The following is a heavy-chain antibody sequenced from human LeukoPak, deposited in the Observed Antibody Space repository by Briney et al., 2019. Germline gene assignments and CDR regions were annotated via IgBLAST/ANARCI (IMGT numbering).Heavy chain of an antibody. CDR2: INSDGSTT. CDR1: GFPLSYSW. J-gene: IGHJ6*02. V-gene: IGHV3-74*01. CDR3: ARVLLNYGGNPLDGMDV. Sequence: GGSLRLSCAASGFPLSYSWMHWVRHAPGKGLVWVSRINSDGSTTSYADSVKGRFTISRDNAKNSLYLQMNSLRAEDTAVYYCARVLLNYGGNPLDGMDVWGQGTTVTVSS. D-gene: IGHD4-23*01.